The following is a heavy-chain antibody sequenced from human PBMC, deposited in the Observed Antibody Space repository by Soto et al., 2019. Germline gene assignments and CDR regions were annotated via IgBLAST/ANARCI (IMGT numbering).Heavy chain of an antibody. V-gene: IGHV1-46*01. D-gene: IGHD6-13*01. CDR2: INPSGGST. CDR3: ASGIAAAAASYYYYGMDV. Sequence: ASVKVSCKTSGFRFTNYGFTWVRQAPGQGLEWMGIINPSGGSTSYAQKFQGRVTMTRDTSTSTVYMELSSLRSEDTAVYYCASGIAAAAASYYYYGMDVWGQGTTVTVSS. J-gene: IGHJ6*02. CDR1: GFRFTNYG.